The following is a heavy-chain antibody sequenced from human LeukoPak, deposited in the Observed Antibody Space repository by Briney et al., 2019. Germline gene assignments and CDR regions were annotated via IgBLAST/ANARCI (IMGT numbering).Heavy chain of an antibody. CDR1: GYTFTSYD. Sequence: ASVKVSCKASGYTFTSYDINWVRQATGQGLEWMGWMNPNSGNTGYAQKFQGRVTITRNTSISTAYMELSSLRSEDTALYYCARGDRNRQQLPSYYWGQGTLVTVSS. D-gene: IGHD6-13*01. CDR2: MNPNSGNT. CDR3: ARGDRNRQQLPSYY. V-gene: IGHV1-8*01. J-gene: IGHJ4*02.